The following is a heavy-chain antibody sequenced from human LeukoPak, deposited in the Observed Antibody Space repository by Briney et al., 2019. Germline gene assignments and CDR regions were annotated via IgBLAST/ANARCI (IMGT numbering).Heavy chain of an antibody. J-gene: IGHJ5*02. V-gene: IGHV6-1*01. CDR1: GDSVSSNSAS. CDR2: TYYRSKWYN. Sequence: SQTLSLTCAISGDSVSSNSASWNWIRQSPSRGLEWLGRTYYRSKWYNDYAVSAKGRITINPDTSKNQSSLQLNSLTPEDTAVYYCARNTPDFGTHQRFDPWGQGTLVTVSS. CDR3: ARNTPDFGTHQRFDP. D-gene: IGHD3-10*01.